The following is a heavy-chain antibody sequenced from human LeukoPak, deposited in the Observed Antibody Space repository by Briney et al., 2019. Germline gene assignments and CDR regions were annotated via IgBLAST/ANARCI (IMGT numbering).Heavy chain of an antibody. CDR1: GFTFSSYS. Sequence: GGSLRLSCAASGFTFSSYSMNWVRQAPGKGLEWVSYISSSSSTIYYADPVKGRFTISRDNAKNSLYLQMNSLRAEDTAVYYCARATGGYSYGYDYWGRGTLVTVSS. J-gene: IGHJ4*02. V-gene: IGHV3-48*01. CDR3: ARATGGYSYGYDY. CDR2: ISSSSSTI. D-gene: IGHD5-18*01.